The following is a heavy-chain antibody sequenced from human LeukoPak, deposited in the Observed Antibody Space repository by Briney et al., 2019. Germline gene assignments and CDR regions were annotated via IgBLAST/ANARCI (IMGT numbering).Heavy chain of an antibody. J-gene: IGHJ3*02. D-gene: IGHD3-16*01. CDR2: ISGSSSNT. Sequence: ASVKVSCKAYGYTFMSHGISWVRQAPGQGLEWMGWISGSSSNTNYAQRLQGKVTMTTDTSTTTAYMELRSLRTDDTAVYYCARATGTWGHDGFDIWGQGTMVTVSS. CDR3: ARATGTWGHDGFDI. V-gene: IGHV1-18*01. CDR1: GYTFMSHG.